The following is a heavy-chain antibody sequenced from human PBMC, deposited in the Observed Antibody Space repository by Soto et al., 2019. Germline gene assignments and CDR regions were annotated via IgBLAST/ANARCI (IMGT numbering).Heavy chain of an antibody. CDR1: GYTFTSYA. CDR3: ARENRGYDFWSGYPTWSEFDY. Sequence: ASVKVSCKASGYTFTSYAMHWVRQAPGQRLEWMGWINAGNGNTKYSQKFQGRVTITRDTSASTAYMELSSLRSEDTAVYYCARENRGYDFWSGYPTWSEFDYWGQGTLVTVSS. J-gene: IGHJ4*02. D-gene: IGHD3-3*01. V-gene: IGHV1-3*01. CDR2: INAGNGNT.